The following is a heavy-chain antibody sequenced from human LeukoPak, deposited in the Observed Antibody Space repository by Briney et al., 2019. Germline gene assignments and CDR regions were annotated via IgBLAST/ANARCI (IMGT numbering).Heavy chain of an antibody. CDR1: GGSISRDNYY. V-gene: IGHV4-39*01. J-gene: IGHJ4*02. CDR3: VRLHDDDVMLDY. Sequence: PSETLSLTCTVSGGSISRDNYYWGWIRQPPGKGLEWIATIYYSGTTYYNPSLESRVTISVDTSKNQFSLNLNSVTAADTAVYYCVRLHDDDVMLDYWGPGTLVTVSS. D-gene: IGHD3-16*01. CDR2: IYYSGTT.